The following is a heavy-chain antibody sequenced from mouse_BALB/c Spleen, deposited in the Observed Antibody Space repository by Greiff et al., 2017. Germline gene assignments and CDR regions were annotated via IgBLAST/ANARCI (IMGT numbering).Heavy chain of an antibody. J-gene: IGHJ2*01. CDR3: ARTEGFYRYEDY. CDR1: GYTFSSYW. CDR2: ILPGSGST. Sequence: QVQLQQSGAELMKPGASVKISCKATGYTFSSYWIEWVKQRPGHGLEWIGEILPGSGSTNYNEKFKGKATFTADTSSNTAYMQLSSLTSEDSAVYYCARTEGFYRYEDYWGQGTTLTVSS. D-gene: IGHD2-14*01. V-gene: IGHV1-9*01.